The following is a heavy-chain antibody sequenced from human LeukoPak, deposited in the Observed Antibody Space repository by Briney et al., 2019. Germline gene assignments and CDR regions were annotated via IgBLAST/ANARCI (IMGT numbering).Heavy chain of an antibody. CDR2: INHSGST. CDR1: GGSFSGYY. CDR3: ARGRVVPAAIPGVNWFDP. D-gene: IGHD2-2*02. Sequence: SETLSLACAVYGGSFSGYYWSWIRQPPGNGLEWIGEINHSGSTNYNPSLKSRVTISVDTSKNQFSLKLSSVTAADTAVYYCARGRVVPAAIPGVNWFDPWGQGTLVTVSS. J-gene: IGHJ5*02. V-gene: IGHV4-34*01.